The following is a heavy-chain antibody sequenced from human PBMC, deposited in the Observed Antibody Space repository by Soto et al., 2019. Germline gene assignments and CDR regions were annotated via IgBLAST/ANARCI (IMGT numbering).Heavy chain of an antibody. J-gene: IGHJ4*02. CDR1: GFIVSSSY. D-gene: IGHD6-13*01. CDR2: IYSDGRT. V-gene: IGHV3-53*02. CDR3: ARCSGWYGQCYFDC. Sequence: DVQLVETGGGLIQPGGSLRLSCAASGFIVSSSYMSWVRQAPGKGLEWVSVIYSDGRTYYADSVKGRFTISRDNSKNTLYLQMNSLSAEDTAVYYCARCSGWYGQCYFDCWGLGTLVTVSS.